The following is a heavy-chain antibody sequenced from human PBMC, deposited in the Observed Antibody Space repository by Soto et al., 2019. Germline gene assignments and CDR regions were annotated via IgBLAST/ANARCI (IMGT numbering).Heavy chain of an antibody. D-gene: IGHD3-10*01. CDR3: ARQGFGPLHGLVDV. CDR2: VHHGWGS. V-gene: IGHV4-59*08. Sequence: QVQLQESGPGLVKPSETLSLSCTVSGGSISSYYWSWFRQSPGKRMEWTGYVHHGWGSSYNPSLQSRVAISLDTSKSQFSLKVTSVTATDTAVYYCARQGFGPLHGLVDVWGQGTTVTVSS. J-gene: IGHJ6*02. CDR1: GGSISSYY.